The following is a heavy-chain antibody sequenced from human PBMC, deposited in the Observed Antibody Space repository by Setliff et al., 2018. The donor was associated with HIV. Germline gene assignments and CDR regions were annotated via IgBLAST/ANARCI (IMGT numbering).Heavy chain of an antibody. Sequence: ASVKVSCKASGYRFNTYGISWVRQAPGQGLEWMGWISPYNGDTRFAQGLQGRVTLTTDTSTNTAYMEMRTLRSDDTAVYFCVRGVTRDISGYYRDEYFQHWGQGTPVTV. V-gene: IGHV1-18*01. CDR3: VRGVTRDISGYYRDEYFQH. D-gene: IGHD3-22*01. J-gene: IGHJ1*01. CDR1: GYRFNTYG. CDR2: ISPYNGDT.